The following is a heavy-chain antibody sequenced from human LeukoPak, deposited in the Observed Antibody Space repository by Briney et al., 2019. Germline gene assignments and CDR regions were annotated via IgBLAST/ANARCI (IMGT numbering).Heavy chain of an antibody. CDR1: GGTFSSYV. Sequence: ASVKVSCKASGGTFSSYVISWVRQAPGQGLEWMGRIIPILGIANYAQKFQGRVTITADKSTSTAYMELSSLRSEDTAVYYCARSRTVTTAIDYWGQGTLVTVSS. D-gene: IGHD4-11*01. V-gene: IGHV1-69*04. CDR2: IIPILGIA. CDR3: ARSRTVTTAIDY. J-gene: IGHJ4*02.